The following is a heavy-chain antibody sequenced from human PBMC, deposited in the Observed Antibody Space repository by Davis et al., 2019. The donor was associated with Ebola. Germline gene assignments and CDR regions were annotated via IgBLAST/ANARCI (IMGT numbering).Heavy chain of an antibody. D-gene: IGHD6-19*01. J-gene: IGHJ3*02. CDR2: ISISSAFI. V-gene: IGHV3-21*01. Sequence: GESLKISCAASGFTFSTYTMTWVRQAPGRGLEWVSSISISSAFIYYRDSVKGRFTVSRDNAKNSLSLQMNSLRAEDTAVYYCAGGESGWDASDIWGRGTMVTVSS. CDR3: AGGESGWDASDI. CDR1: GFTFSTYT.